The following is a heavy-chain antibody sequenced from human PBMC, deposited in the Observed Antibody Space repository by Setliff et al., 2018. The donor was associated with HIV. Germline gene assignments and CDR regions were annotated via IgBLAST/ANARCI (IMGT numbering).Heavy chain of an antibody. V-gene: IGHV4-4*02. CDR3: ATPVTSRGYYYMDV. CDR2: IYYSGNT. J-gene: IGHJ6*03. CDR1: GGSIGTANW. D-gene: IGHD4-17*01. Sequence: SETLSLTCAVSGGSIGTANWWSWVRQPPGQGLEWIGEIYYSGNTNYNPSLKSRLTISIDTSKNQFSLKLSSVTAADTAVYYCATPVTSRGYYYMDVWGKGTTVTVSS.